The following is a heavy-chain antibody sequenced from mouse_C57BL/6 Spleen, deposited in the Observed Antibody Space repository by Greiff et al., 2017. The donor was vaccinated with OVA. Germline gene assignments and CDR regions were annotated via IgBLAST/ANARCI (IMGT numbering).Heavy chain of an antibody. D-gene: IGHD3-3*01. CDR2: INPNNGGT. CDR3: ARGTTVYYFDY. CDR1: GYTFTDYY. V-gene: IGHV1-26*01. J-gene: IGHJ2*01. Sequence: VQLQQSGPELVKPGASVKISCKASGYTFTDYYMNWVKQSHGKSLEWIGDINPNNGGTSYNQKFKGKATLTVDKSSSTAYMELRSLTSEDSAVYYCARGTTVYYFDYWGQGTTLTVSS.